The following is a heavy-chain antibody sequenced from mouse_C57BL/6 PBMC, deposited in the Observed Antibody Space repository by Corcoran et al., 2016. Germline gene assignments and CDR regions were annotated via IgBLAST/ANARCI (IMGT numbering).Heavy chain of an antibody. CDR2: INPYNGGT. Sequence: EVQLQQSGPVLVKPGASVKMSCKASGYTFTDYYMNWVKQSHGKSLEWIGVINPYNGGTSYNQKFKGKATLTVDKSSSTAYMELNSLTSEDSAVYYCARSPLTGYWYFDVWGTGTTVTVSS. CDR1: GYTFTDYY. CDR3: ARSPLTGYWYFDV. V-gene: IGHV1-19*01. J-gene: IGHJ1*03. D-gene: IGHD4-1*01.